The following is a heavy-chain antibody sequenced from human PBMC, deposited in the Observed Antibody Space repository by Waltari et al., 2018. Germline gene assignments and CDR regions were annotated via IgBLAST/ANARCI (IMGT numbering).Heavy chain of an antibody. CDR1: GGTFSSYA. CDR3: ASASGVISYWYFDL. CDR2: IIPIFGTA. D-gene: IGHD3-16*02. J-gene: IGHJ2*01. Sequence: QVQLVQSGAEVKKPGSSVKVSCKASGGTFSSYAISWVRQAPGQGLGWMGRIIPIFGTANYAQKCQCRVTITADKSTSTAYMELSSLRSEDTAVYYCASASGVISYWYFDLWGRGTLVTVSS. V-gene: IGHV1-69*13.